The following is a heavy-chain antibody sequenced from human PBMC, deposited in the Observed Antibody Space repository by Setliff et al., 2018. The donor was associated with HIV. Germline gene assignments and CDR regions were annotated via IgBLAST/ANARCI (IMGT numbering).Heavy chain of an antibody. Sequence: GGSLRLSCAASGFTFSRHAMHWVRQAPGKGLEWVAVMSYDGSNKFYADSVKGRFTISRDNSKNTVYLQMNSLRTEDTALYYCTPLDYWGQGTLVTVSS. J-gene: IGHJ4*02. CDR3: TPLDY. CDR1: GFTFSRHA. V-gene: IGHV3-30*01. D-gene: IGHD2-15*01. CDR2: MSYDGSNK.